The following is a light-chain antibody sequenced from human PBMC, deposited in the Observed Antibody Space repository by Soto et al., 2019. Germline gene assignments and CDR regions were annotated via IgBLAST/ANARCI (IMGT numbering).Light chain of an antibody. CDR3: QQYNNWPPFT. J-gene: IGKJ3*01. Sequence: EIVMTQSPATLSVSPGERATLSCRASQSVSSNLAWYQQXXXXAPRLLIYGASTRATGIPARFSGSGSGTEFTLTISSLQSEDFAVYYCQQYNNWPPFTFGPGTKVDIK. V-gene: IGKV3-15*01. CDR2: GAS. CDR1: QSVSSN.